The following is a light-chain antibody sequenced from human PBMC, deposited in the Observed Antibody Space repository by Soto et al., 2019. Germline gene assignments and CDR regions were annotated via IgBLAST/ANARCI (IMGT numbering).Light chain of an antibody. V-gene: IGKV3-11*01. CDR2: DAS. Sequence: EIVLSQSPATLSLSPGERATLSCRASQSVGSYLAWYQHIPGQAPRLLIYDASKRATGIRARFSGSGSGTDFTLTISSLEPEDFAVYYCQQRSNWPPTWTFGQGTKVEVK. CDR3: QQRSNWPPTWT. CDR1: QSVGSY. J-gene: IGKJ1*01.